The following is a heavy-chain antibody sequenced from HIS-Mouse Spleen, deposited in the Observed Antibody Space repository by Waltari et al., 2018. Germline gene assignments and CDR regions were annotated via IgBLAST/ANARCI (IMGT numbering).Heavy chain of an antibody. CDR1: VCSISSSSYY. CDR3: ARVRYFDWLGVDY. CDR2: IYYSGGT. Sequence: QLQESGPGLVKPSETLSLRGRATVCSISSSSYYWGWIRQPPGKGLEWIGSIYYSGGTYYNPSLKSRVTISVDTSKDQFSLKLRSLTAADTALYYCARVRYFDWLGVDYWGQGTLVTVSS. D-gene: IGHD3-9*01. J-gene: IGHJ4*02. V-gene: IGHV4-39*07.